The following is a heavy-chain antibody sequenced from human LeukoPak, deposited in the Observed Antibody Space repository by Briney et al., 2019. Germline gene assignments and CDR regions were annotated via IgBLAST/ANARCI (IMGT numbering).Heavy chain of an antibody. CDR1: GGSISSYY. J-gene: IGHJ3*02. D-gene: IGHD6-19*01. CDR3: ARVIAVAGAFNAFDI. Sequence: PSETLSLTCTVSGGSISSYYWSWLRQPPGKGLEWIGYIYYSGSTKYNPSLKSRVTISVDTSKNQFSLKLSSVTAADTAVYYCARVIAVAGAFNAFDIWGQGTMVTVSS. V-gene: IGHV4-59*01. CDR2: IYYSGST.